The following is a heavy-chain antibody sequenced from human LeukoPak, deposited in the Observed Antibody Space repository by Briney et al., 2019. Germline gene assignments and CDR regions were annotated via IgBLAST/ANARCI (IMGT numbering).Heavy chain of an antibody. J-gene: IGHJ2*01. CDR1: GGSFSGYY. D-gene: IGHD3-22*01. CDR2: INHSGST. CDR3: AREVRGLSGYYYGPYWYFDL. V-gene: IGHV4-34*01. Sequence: SETLSLTCAVYGGSFSGYYWSWIRQPPGKGLEWIREINHSGSTNYNPSLKSRVTISVDTSKNQFSLKLSSVTAADTAVYYCAREVRGLSGYYYGPYWYFDLWGRGTLVTVSS.